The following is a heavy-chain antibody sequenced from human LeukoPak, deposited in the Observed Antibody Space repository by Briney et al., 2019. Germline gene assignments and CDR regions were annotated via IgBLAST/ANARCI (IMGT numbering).Heavy chain of an antibody. CDR1: GFTFSSCS. J-gene: IGHJ4*02. D-gene: IGHD3-22*01. Sequence: GGSLRLSCAASGFTFSSCSMNWVRQAPGKGLEWVSYISSSSSTIYYADPVKGRFTISRDNAKNSLYLQMNSLRAEDTAVYYCARDRDSSGYYHGYWGQGTLVTVSS. CDR2: ISSSSSTI. CDR3: ARDRDSSGYYHGY. V-gene: IGHV3-48*01.